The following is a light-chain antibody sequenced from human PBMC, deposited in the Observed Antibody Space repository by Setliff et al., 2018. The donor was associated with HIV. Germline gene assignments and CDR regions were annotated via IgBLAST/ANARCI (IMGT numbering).Light chain of an antibody. J-gene: IGLJ1*01. CDR3: QSYDSSLSGFV. CDR2: DNN. Sequence: QSVLTQPPSVSGAPGQRVTISCTGSSSNIGTGYDVHWYQQLPGTAPKLLIHDNNNRPSGVPDRFSGSKSGTSASLATTGLQAEDEADYYCQSYDSSLSGFVFGSGTKVTVL. CDR1: SSNIGTGYD. V-gene: IGLV1-40*01.